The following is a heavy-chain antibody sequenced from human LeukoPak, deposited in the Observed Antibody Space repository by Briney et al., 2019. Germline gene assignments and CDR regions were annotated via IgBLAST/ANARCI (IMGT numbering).Heavy chain of an antibody. D-gene: IGHD4-17*01. CDR1: GYTFTSYD. J-gene: IGHJ4*02. V-gene: IGHV1-8*01. CDR3: ARWTGDSTVTGFGY. Sequence: ASVKVSCKASGYTFTSYDINWVRQATGQGLERMGWMNPNSGNTGYAQKFQGRVTMTRNTSISTAYMELSSLRSEDTAVYYCARWTGDSTVTGFGYWGQGTLVTVSS. CDR2: MNPNSGNT.